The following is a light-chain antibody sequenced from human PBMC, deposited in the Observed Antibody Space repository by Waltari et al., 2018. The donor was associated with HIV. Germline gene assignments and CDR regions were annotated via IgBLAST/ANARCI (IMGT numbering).Light chain of an antibody. J-gene: IGLJ2*01. CDR1: NIGSKT. Sequence: SYVVSHPPSVSVAPGKPAGITCAGNNIGSKTVHWYQQKPGQAPVLVIYYDSDRPSGIPERFSDSSSGNTATLTISRVEAGDEADYYCQVWDSSTDHVIFGGGTKLTVL. CDR2: YDS. CDR3: QVWDSSTDHVI. V-gene: IGLV3-21*04.